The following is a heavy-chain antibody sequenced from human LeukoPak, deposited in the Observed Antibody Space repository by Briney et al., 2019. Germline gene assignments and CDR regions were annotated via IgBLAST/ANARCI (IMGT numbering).Heavy chain of an antibody. Sequence: GGSLRLSCAASGFTFSDSYMTWVRQAPGKGVEWVAYISGSGHDINYSGSVKGRFTISRDNAKNSLYLQMSSLRVEDTAVYYCARELLWFGEFPSLYFDYWGQGTLVTVSS. V-gene: IGHV3-11*04. CDR1: GFTFSDSY. J-gene: IGHJ4*02. D-gene: IGHD3-10*01. CDR3: ARELLWFGEFPSLYFDY. CDR2: ISGSGHDI.